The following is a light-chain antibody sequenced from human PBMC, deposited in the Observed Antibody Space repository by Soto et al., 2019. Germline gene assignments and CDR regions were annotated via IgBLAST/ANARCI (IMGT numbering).Light chain of an antibody. J-gene: IGLJ2*01. CDR3: QTWGTGIVV. CDR2: LNSDGSH. Sequence: QLVLTQSPSASASLGASVKLTCTLSSGHSSYAIAWHQQQPEKGPPYLMKLNSDGSHSKGDVIPDRFSGSSSGAERYLTISSLQSEDEADYYCQTWGTGIVVFGGGTKLTVL. V-gene: IGLV4-69*01. CDR1: SGHSSYA.